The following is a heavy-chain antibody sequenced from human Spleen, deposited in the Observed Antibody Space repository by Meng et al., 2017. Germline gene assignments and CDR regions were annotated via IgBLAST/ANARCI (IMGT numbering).Heavy chain of an antibody. CDR1: GGTLSSNT. J-gene: IGHJ4*02. D-gene: IGHD6-19*01. Sequence: QVQLVQSGAEVKKPGSSVKVSCKASGGTLSSNTISWVRQAPGQGLEWMGRTSAYNGNTRYGQKFQGRVTMTTDTSTSTAYMEMRSLRFDDTAVYYCARDSGSGWAEDYFDYWGQGTLVTVSS. CDR2: TSAYNGNT. CDR3: ARDSGSGWAEDYFDY. V-gene: IGHV1-18*04.